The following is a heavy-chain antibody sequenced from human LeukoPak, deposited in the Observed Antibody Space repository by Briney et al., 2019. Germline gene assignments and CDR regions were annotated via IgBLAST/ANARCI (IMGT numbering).Heavy chain of an antibody. J-gene: IGHJ4*02. D-gene: IGHD7-27*01. CDR2: INANTGVT. Sequence: ASMKVSCKTSGFTFTGHYMHWLRQAPGQGLEWMGWINANTGVTHYAVKFQGRVTITRDTSISTVYMDLSSLQSDDTAVYCCARDHNWGSDYWGQGTLVLVSS. V-gene: IGHV1-2*02. CDR3: ARDHNWGSDY. CDR1: GFTFTGHY.